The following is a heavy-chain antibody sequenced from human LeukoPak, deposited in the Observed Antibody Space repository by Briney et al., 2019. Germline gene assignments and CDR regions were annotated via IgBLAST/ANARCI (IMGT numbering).Heavy chain of an antibody. CDR1: GFTFSNYW. Sequence: PGGSLRLSCAASGFTFSNYWMSWVRQAPGKGLEWVANINHDGSEKNYVDSVKGRFTISRDNAKNSLYLQMNSLRAEDTAVYYCARIPEWRNYLDYWGQGTLVTVSS. CDR2: INHDGSEK. D-gene: IGHD3-3*01. V-gene: IGHV3-7*01. CDR3: ARIPEWRNYLDY. J-gene: IGHJ4*02.